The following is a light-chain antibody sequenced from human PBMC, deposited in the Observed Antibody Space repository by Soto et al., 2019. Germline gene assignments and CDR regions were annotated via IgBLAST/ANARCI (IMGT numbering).Light chain of an antibody. V-gene: IGLV1-40*01. Sequence: QSVLTQPPSVSGAPGQTVTISCTGSSSNIGAGYYVHWYQQLPGTATKLLIYGNSNRPSGVPDRFSGSKSGTSASLAITGLQAEDEADYYCQSYDRSLSGYVFGSGTKLTVL. J-gene: IGLJ1*01. CDR1: SSNIGAGYY. CDR2: GNS. CDR3: QSYDRSLSGYV.